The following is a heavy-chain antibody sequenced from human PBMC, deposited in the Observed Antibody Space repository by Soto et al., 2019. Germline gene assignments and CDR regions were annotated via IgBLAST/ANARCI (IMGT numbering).Heavy chain of an antibody. CDR2: IATSSIYI. D-gene: IGHD1-7*01. CDR1: GFTFSSYS. Sequence: EVQLVESGGGLVKPGGSLRLSCAASGFTFSSYSMNWVRRAPGKGLEWVSYIATSSIYIYYADSVKGRFTISRDNAKNSLYLQMNSLRAEDTAVYYCARVITGTTVDHWGQGTLVTVSS. CDR3: ARVITGTTVDH. V-gene: IGHV3-21*01. J-gene: IGHJ5*02.